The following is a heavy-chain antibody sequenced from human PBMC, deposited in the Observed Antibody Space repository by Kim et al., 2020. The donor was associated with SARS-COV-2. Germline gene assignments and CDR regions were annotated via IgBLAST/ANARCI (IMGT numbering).Heavy chain of an antibody. Sequence: GGSLRLSCAASGFTFSGSAMHWVRQASGKGLEWVGRIRSKANSYATAYAASVKGRFTISRDDSKNTAYLQMNSLKTEDTAVYYCTRHEEPRWYSGYDSEIDYWGQRTLVTVSS. CDR2: IRSKANSYAT. CDR1: GFTFSGSA. V-gene: IGHV3-73*01. CDR3: TRHEEPRWYSGYDSEIDY. J-gene: IGHJ4*02. D-gene: IGHD5-12*01.